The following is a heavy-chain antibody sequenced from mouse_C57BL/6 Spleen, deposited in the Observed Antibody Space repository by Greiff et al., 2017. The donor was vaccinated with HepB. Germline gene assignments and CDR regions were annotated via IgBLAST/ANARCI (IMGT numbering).Heavy chain of an antibody. V-gene: IGHV3-6*01. D-gene: IGHD2-4*01. CDR2: ISYDGSN. CDR1: GYSITSGYY. CDR3: ARDSPYDYGYFDY. Sequence: EVKLQESGPGLVKPSQSLSLTCSVTGYSITSGYYWNWIRQFPGNKLEWIGYISYDGSNNYNPSLKNRISITRDTSKNQFFLKLNSVTTEDTATYYCARDSPYDYGYFDYWGQGTTLTVSS. J-gene: IGHJ2*01.